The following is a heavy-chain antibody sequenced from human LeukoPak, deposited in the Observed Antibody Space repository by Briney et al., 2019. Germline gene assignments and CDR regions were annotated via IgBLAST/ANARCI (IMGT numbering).Heavy chain of an antibody. CDR1: GYTFTSYG. J-gene: IGHJ4*02. V-gene: IGHV1-18*01. CDR2: ISAYNGNT. D-gene: IGHD2-2*01. Sequence: ASVNVSCKASGYTFTSYGISWVRQAPGQGLEWMGWISAYNGNTNYAQKLQGRVTMTTDTSTSTAYMELRSLRSDDTAVYYCARGSEVVPAAPGDYFDYWGQGTLVTVSS. CDR3: ARGSEVVPAAPGDYFDY.